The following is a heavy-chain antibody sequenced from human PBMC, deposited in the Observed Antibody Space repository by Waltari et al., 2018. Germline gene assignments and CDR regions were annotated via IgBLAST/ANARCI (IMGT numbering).Heavy chain of an antibody. Sequence: QVQLVQSGAEVKKPGSSVKVSCKASGGTFSSYAISWVRQAPGQGLEWMGRIIPIFGTANYAQKFQGRVTITADKSTSTAYMELSSLRSEDTAVYYCATLGAVTTPSGYYYGMDVWGQGTTVTVSS. D-gene: IGHD4-17*01. CDR1: GGTFSSYA. CDR3: ATLGAVTTPSGYYYGMDV. J-gene: IGHJ6*02. CDR2: IIPIFGTA. V-gene: IGHV1-69*08.